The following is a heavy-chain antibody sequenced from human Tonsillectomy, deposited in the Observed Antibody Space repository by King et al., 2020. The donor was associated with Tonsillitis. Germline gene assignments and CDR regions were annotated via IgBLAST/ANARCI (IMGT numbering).Heavy chain of an antibody. V-gene: IGHV5-51*01. J-gene: IGHJ6*02. CDR2: IYPRDSDS. CDR3: VRHRRDVGEGVDV. Sequence: QLVQSGPDVKKPGEFLKISCQGSGYNFANYWIGWVRQMPGKGLEWMGIIYPRDSDSRNSPSLQGQVTISADTSINTAYLQWNSLRTSDTAIYYCVRHRRDVGEGVDVWGQGTTVTVSS. D-gene: IGHD3-10*01. CDR1: GYNFANYW.